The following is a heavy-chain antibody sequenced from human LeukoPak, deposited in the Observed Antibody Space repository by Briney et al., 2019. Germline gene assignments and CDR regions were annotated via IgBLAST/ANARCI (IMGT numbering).Heavy chain of an antibody. D-gene: IGHD5-12*01. J-gene: IGHJ6*03. CDR1: GFTVSSNY. CDR3: ARDLATIAHYYYYMDV. Sequence: GGSLRHSCAASGFTVSSNYMSWVRQAPGKGLESVSVIYSGGSTYYADSVKGRFTISRDNSKNTLYLQMNSLRAEDTAVYYCARDLATIAHYYYYMDVWGKGTTVTVSS. V-gene: IGHV3-66*02. CDR2: IYSGGST.